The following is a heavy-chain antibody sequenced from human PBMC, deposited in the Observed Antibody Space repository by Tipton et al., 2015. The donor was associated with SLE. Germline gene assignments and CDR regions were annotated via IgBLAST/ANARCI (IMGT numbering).Heavy chain of an antibody. V-gene: IGHV4-31*03. D-gene: IGHD3-22*01. Sequence: PSLTCTVSGGSISSGGYHWGWVRQHPGKGLEWIGYIYYNGITFYNPSLKSRVTISVDTSKNQFSLKLSSVTAADTAVYYCARDEYRYDATGYHLLGHFDFWGQGTLVTVSS. J-gene: IGHJ4*02. CDR3: ARDEYRYDATGYHLLGHFDF. CDR2: IYYNGIT. CDR1: GGSISSGGYH.